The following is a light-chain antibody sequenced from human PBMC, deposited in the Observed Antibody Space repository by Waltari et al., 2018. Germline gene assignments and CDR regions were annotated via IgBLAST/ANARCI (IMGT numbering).Light chain of an antibody. V-gene: IGKV1-39*01. CDR3: QKSSSTPPWM. Sequence: DIQMTQSPSSLSASVGDRVTITCRASQSISIYLNWYQQKPGKAPKLLIYSASSLQSGVPSRFSGSGSGTDFTLTISSLQPEDFATYYCQKSSSTPPWMFGQGTKVEIK. J-gene: IGKJ1*01. CDR1: QSISIY. CDR2: SAS.